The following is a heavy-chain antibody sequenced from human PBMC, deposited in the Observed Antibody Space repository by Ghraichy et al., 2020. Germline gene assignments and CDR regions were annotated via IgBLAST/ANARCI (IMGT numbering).Heavy chain of an antibody. V-gene: IGHV3-23*01. CDR3: AKDVGIVVGGFVYYYGLDV. J-gene: IGHJ6*02. CDR1: GFPFDSYS. D-gene: IGHD3-22*01. CDR2: INTGGRTT. Sequence: GGSLRLSCAASGFPFDSYSMTWVRQAPGKGLEWVSGINTGGRTTYHADSVKGRFTIYRDNSKNRLYLQMSSLRGEDTATYYCAKDVGIVVGGFVYYYGLDVWGRGTTVTVSS.